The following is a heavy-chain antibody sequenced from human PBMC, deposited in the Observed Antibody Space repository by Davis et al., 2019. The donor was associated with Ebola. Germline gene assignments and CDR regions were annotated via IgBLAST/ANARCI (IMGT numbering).Heavy chain of an antibody. D-gene: IGHD2-2*01. V-gene: IGHV3-66*02. Sequence: PGESLRLSCAASGFTVSSDHMNWVRQAPGKGLEWVSVIYSGGSGGSTYYADSVKGRFIISRDNSKNTLYLQMNSLRAEDTAVYYCAREAVIVVPAAMLSYGLDVWGQGTTVTVSS. CDR3: AREAVIVVPAAMLSYGLDV. J-gene: IGHJ6*02. CDR2: IYSGGSGGST. CDR1: GFTVSSDH.